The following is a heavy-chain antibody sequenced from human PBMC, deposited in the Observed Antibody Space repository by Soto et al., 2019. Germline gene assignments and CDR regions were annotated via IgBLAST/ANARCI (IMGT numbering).Heavy chain of an antibody. CDR1: GGSFSGYY. CDR3: ARGPPSRLRRLRVFDY. J-gene: IGHJ4*02. Sequence: SETLSLTCAVYGGSFSGYYWSWIRQPPGKGLEWIGEINHSGSTNYNPSLKSRVTISVDTSKNQFSLKLSSVTAADTAVYYCARGPPSRLRRLRVFDYWGQGTLVTVSS. D-gene: IGHD5-12*01. CDR2: INHSGST. V-gene: IGHV4-34*01.